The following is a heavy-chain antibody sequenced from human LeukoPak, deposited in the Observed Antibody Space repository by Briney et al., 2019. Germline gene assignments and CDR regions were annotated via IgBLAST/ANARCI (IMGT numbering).Heavy chain of an antibody. Sequence: GGTLRLSSADSGFSFRYSGINWLGQAPGKGLEWVSSIRSTGTARYYAVSVKGRFTISRDNAKNSLYLQMNSLIAEDTAVYYCASETIGRHYDYWGQGTLLTVSS. CDR1: GFSFRYSG. V-gene: IGHV3-21*01. CDR3: ASETIGRHYDY. J-gene: IGHJ4*02. CDR2: IRSTGTAR. D-gene: IGHD3-3*01.